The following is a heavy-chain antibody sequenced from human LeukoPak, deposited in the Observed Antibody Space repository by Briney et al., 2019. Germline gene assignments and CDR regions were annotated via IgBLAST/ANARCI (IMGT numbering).Heavy chain of an antibody. D-gene: IGHD5-12*01. Sequence: SETLSLTCTVSGGSISSYYWSWIRQPPGKGLEWIGYIYYSGSTNYSPSLKSRVTISVDTSKNQFSLKLSSVTAADTAVYYCARVRGYSGYDQYYYYGMDVWGQGTTVTVSS. CDR1: GGSISSYY. CDR2: IYYSGST. V-gene: IGHV4-59*01. J-gene: IGHJ6*02. CDR3: ARVRGYSGYDQYYYYGMDV.